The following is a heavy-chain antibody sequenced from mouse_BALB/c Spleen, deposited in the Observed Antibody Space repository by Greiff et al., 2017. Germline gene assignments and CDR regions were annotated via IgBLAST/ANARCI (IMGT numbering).Heavy chain of an antibody. CDR2: IYPGYGDT. CDR1: FYSFIIYF. Sequence: SFNISFHSSFYSFIIYFINFFNHIPLHVLYFILYIYPGYGDTNYNGKFKGKATLTADKSSSTAYMQLSSLTSDDSAVYFCARGFDYWGQGTNVTVYS. J-gene: IGHJ2*01. V-gene: IGHV1-80*01. CDR3: ARGFDY.